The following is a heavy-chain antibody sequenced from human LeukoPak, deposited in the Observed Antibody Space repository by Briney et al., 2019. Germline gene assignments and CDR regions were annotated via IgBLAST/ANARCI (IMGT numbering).Heavy chain of an antibody. Sequence: GGSLRLSCAASGFTFSSYSMNWVRQAPGKGLEWVSYISSSSSTIYYADSVKGRFTISRDNAKNSLYLQMNSLRAEDTAVYYCARDMSPAAMNYWGQGTLVTVSS. V-gene: IGHV3-48*04. CDR3: ARDMSPAAMNY. CDR2: ISSSSSTI. CDR1: GFTFSSYS. D-gene: IGHD2-2*01. J-gene: IGHJ4*02.